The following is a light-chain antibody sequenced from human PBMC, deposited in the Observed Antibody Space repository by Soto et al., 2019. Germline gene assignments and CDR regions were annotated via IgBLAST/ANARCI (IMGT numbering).Light chain of an antibody. CDR2: AAS. J-gene: IGKJ2*01. CDR1: QGISSY. V-gene: IGKV1-8*01. CDR3: QQYYSYPYT. Sequence: IQVTQSPSTLSASVGDRVTITCRASQGISSYLAWYQQKPGKAPKLLIYAASTLQSGVPSRFSGSGSGTDFTLTISCLQSEDFATYYCQQYYSYPYTFGQGTKLEIK.